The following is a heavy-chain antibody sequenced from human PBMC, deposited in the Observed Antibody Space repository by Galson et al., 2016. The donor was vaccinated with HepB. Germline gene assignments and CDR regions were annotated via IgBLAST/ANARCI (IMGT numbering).Heavy chain of an antibody. J-gene: IGHJ6*02. CDR1: GFPFSNNA. Sequence: LSCAASGFPFSNNAMHWVRQAPGKGLEWVAVISYDGSNRYYADSVKGRFTISRDNSKTTLYLQMNSLRVEDTAVYYCARGRAALVDYFYYGMDVWGQGTTVTVSS. D-gene: IGHD6-6*01. CDR2: ISYDGSNR. V-gene: IGHV3-30-3*01. CDR3: ARGRAALVDYFYYGMDV.